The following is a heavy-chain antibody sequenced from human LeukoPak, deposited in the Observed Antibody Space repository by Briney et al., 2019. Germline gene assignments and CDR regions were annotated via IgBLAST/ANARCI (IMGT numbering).Heavy chain of an antibody. D-gene: IGHD2-15*01. CDR2: ISGSGGST. Sequence: GGTLRLSCAASGFTFSSYGMSWVRQAPGKGLEWVSAISGSGGSTYYADSVKGRFTISRDNSKNTLYLQMNSLRAEDTAVYYCAKGFKGYCSGGSCGKDVWGKGTTVTISS. CDR3: AKGFKGYCSGGSCGKDV. CDR1: GFTFSSYG. J-gene: IGHJ6*04. V-gene: IGHV3-23*01.